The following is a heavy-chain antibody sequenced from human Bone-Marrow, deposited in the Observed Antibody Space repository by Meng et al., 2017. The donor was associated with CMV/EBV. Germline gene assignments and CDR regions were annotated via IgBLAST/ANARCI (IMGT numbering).Heavy chain of an antibody. CDR2: IYYSGST. Sequence: SETLSLTCTVSGGSTSSYYWSWIRQPPGKGLEWIGYIYYSGSTNYNPSLKSRVTMSVDTSKNQFSLKLSSVTAADTAVYYCARGLGTPAGRSFDYWGQGTLVTGSS. CDR3: ARGLGTPAGRSFDY. J-gene: IGHJ4*02. CDR1: GGSTSSYY. D-gene: IGHD1-14*01. V-gene: IGHV4-59*12.